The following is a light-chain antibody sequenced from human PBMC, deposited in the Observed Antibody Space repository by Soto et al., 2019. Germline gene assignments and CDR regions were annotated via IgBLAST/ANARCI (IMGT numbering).Light chain of an antibody. V-gene: IGKV3-11*01. CDR2: DAS. Sequence: EIFLTQSRDTLSLSPGERSTLSCRASQSVTNYIAWYQQRPGQAPRLLIYDASNRASGVPARFSGSGSGTDFTLTISDLEPADFGLYYCQQRLNWPPGFGQGTKVDI. CDR3: QQRLNWPPG. J-gene: IGKJ1*01. CDR1: QSVTNY.